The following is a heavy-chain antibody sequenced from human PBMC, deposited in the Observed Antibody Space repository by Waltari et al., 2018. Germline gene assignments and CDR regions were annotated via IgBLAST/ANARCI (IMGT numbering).Heavy chain of an antibody. CDR2: IYYTGST. V-gene: IGHV4-59*01. Sequence: QVQLQESGPGLVKPSETLSLTCTVSGDSFGRNYWSWIRHPPGKGLEWIGYIYYTGSTSYNPSFKSRVTISVDTSKSEFSLKLKSVTAADTAVYYCARVDSYEKFLDYWGQGALVSVSS. J-gene: IGHJ4*02. CDR1: GDSFGRNY. D-gene: IGHD5-12*01. CDR3: ARVDSYEKFLDY.